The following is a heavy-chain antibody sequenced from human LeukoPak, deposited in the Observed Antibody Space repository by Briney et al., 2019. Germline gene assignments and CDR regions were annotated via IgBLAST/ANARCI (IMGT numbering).Heavy chain of an antibody. CDR1: GFTFSSYA. Sequence: GGSLRLSCAASGFTFSSYAMSWVRQAPGKGLEWVSAISGSGGSTHYADSVKGRSTISRDNSKNTLYLQMNSLRAEDTAVYYCAKEAVLRYNWNDEPKDYWGQGTLVTVSS. D-gene: IGHD1-1*01. CDR2: ISGSGGST. J-gene: IGHJ4*02. CDR3: AKEAVLRYNWNDEPKDY. V-gene: IGHV3-23*01.